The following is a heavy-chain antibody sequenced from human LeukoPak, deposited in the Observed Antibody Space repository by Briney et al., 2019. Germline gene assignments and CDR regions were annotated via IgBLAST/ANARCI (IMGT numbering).Heavy chain of an antibody. CDR2: INSNGGRT. J-gene: IGHJ4*02. V-gene: IGHV3-64D*06. D-gene: IGHD3-22*01. CDR3: VKDLYYDNSGYYSGAFDY. Sequence: GGSLRLSCSASGFTFKKYAMHWVRQAPGKGLEYVSAINSNGGRTYYADSVKGRFTISRDNSKNTLFLQMSSRRVEDTAVYYCVKDLYYDNSGYYSGAFDYWGQGTLVTVSS. CDR1: GFTFKKYA.